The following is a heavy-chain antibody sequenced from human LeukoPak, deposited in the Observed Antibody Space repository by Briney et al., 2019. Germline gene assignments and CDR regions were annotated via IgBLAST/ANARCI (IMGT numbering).Heavy chain of an antibody. J-gene: IGHJ5*02. CDR3: ASEIAAAGTRWFDP. V-gene: IGHV1-69*01. Sequence: SVTVSCQASGGTFSSYAISWVRQAPGQGLTWMGGIIPIFGTANYAQKFQGRVTITADESTSTAYMELSSLRSEDTAVYYCASEIAAAGTRWFDPWGQGTLVTVSS. D-gene: IGHD6-13*01. CDR2: IIPIFGTA. CDR1: GGTFSSYA.